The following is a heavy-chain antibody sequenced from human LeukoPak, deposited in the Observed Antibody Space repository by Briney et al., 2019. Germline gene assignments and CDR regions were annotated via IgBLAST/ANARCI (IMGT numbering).Heavy chain of an antibody. Sequence: PGGSLRLSCAASGFNVSNNYMNWVRQAPGKGLEWVSVIFSSGPTYYADSVKGRFTISRDNSKNTLYLQMNSLRAEDTAVYYCAKDLAGSGSYSFDYWGQGTLVTVSS. V-gene: IGHV3-53*01. J-gene: IGHJ4*02. D-gene: IGHD1-26*01. CDR3: AKDLAGSGSYSFDY. CDR2: IFSSGPT. CDR1: GFNVSNNY.